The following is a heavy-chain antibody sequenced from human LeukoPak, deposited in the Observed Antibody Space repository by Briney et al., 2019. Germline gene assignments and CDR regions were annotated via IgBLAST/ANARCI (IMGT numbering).Heavy chain of an antibody. Sequence: PSETLSLTCTVPGGSISSYYWSWLRQPPGKGLEWIGYIYYSGSTNYNPSLKSRVTISVDTSKNQFSLKLSSVTAADTAVHYCASQYSSSWYPFDYWGQGTLVTVSS. CDR1: GGSISSYY. CDR2: IYYSGST. D-gene: IGHD6-13*01. CDR3: ASQYSSSWYPFDY. V-gene: IGHV4-59*08. J-gene: IGHJ4*02.